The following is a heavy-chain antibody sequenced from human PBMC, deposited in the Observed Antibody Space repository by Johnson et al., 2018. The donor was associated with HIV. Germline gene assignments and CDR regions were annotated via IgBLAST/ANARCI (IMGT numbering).Heavy chain of an antibody. D-gene: IGHD3/OR15-3a*01. J-gene: IGHJ3*02. CDR2: INWNGGTT. CDR1: GFTFEDYA. V-gene: IGHV3-20*04. Sequence: VQLVESGGGLVQPGGSLRLSCAASGFTFEDYAMSWVRQAPGKGLEWVSGINWNGGTTGYADSEKGRFTISRDNAKSSLYLQMNSLRAVDTAVYYCARDGRGLDAFDIWGQGTIVTVSS. CDR3: ARDGRGLDAFDI.